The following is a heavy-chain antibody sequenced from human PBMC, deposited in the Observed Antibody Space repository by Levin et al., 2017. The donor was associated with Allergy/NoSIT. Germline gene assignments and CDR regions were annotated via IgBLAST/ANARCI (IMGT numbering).Heavy chain of an antibody. CDR2: ISSTGSTI. J-gene: IGHJ4*02. CDR3: ARQLGNFWSGYNYFDY. CDR1: GFTFSSYE. Sequence: PPRGSLRLSCAASGFTFSSYEMNWVRRAPGKGLEWVSYISSTGSTIYSADSVKGRFTISRDNAKNSLYLHMNSLRAEDTAVYYCARQLGNFWSGYNYFDYWGQGTLVTVSS. D-gene: IGHD3-3*01. V-gene: IGHV3-48*03.